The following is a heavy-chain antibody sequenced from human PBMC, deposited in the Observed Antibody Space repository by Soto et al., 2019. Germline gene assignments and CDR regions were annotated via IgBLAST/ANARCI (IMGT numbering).Heavy chain of an antibody. J-gene: IGHJ4*02. V-gene: IGHV4-31*03. Sequence: PSETLSLTCSVSGGSIGSAGYYWAWIRQNPGKGLEWIGHIYYTGSTYYTSSLKSRVIITKDTSKNQFSLKLSSVTAADTALYFCARRRRGGSYAFDHWGQGTLVTVSS. CDR2: IYYTGST. D-gene: IGHD3-10*01. CDR1: GGSIGSAGYY. CDR3: ARRRRGGSYAFDH.